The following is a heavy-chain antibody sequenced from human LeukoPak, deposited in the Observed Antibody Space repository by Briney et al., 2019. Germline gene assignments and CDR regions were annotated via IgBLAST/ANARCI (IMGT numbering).Heavy chain of an antibody. V-gene: IGHV4-59*08. CDR1: GGSISSYY. CDR2: IYYSGST. J-gene: IGHJ4*02. Sequence: SETLSLTCTVSGGSISSYYWSWIRQPPGKGLEWIGYIYYSGSTTYNPSLKSPVTISLDTSKNQFSLKLSSVTAADTAVYYCARLYDSVGCYYPFDYWGQGTLVTVSS. D-gene: IGHD3-22*01. CDR3: ARLYDSVGCYYPFDY.